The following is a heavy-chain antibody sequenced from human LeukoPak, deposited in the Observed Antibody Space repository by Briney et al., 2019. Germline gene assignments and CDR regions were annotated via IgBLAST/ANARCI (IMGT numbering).Heavy chain of an antibody. CDR2: MNPNSGNT. V-gene: IGHV1-8*01. CDR3: ARGGFVATIALYYYYYYGMDV. Sequence: ASVKVSCKASGYTFTSYDINWVRQATGQGLEWMGWMNPNSGNTGYAQKFQGRVTMTRNTYISTAYMELSSLRSEDTAVYYCARGGFVATIALYYYYYYGMDVWGQGTTVTVSS. D-gene: IGHD5-12*01. J-gene: IGHJ6*02. CDR1: GYTFTSYD.